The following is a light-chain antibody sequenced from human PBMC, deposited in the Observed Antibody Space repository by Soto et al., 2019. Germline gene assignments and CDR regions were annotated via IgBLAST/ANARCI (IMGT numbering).Light chain of an antibody. Sequence: EIVLTQSPATLSLSPGERATLSCRASQSVNDYLAWYQQKPGQAPRLLIYGASNRATGIPVRFSGSGSGTEFTLTISSLEPEDFAVYYCQHRGRWPRTFGKGTKLEIK. CDR1: QSVNDY. CDR2: GAS. J-gene: IGKJ2*01. V-gene: IGKV3-11*01. CDR3: QHRGRWPRT.